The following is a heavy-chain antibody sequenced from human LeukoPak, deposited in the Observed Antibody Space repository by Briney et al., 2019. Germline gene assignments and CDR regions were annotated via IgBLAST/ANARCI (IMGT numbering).Heavy chain of an antibody. D-gene: IGHD6-13*01. J-gene: IGHJ4*02. V-gene: IGHV1-8*01. CDR1: GYTFSSFD. CDR3: ARGITAGYDY. Sequence: ASVKVSCKASGYTFSSFDINWVRQATGQGLEWMGWMNPNSGYTDYAQRFQGRVTMTRDTSINTAYMELSSLTSEDTAVHYCARGITAGYDYWGQGSLVTVSS. CDR2: MNPNSGYT.